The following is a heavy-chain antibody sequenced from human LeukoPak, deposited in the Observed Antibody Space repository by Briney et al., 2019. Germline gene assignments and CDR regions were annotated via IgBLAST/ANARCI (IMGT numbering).Heavy chain of an antibody. V-gene: IGHV4-59*01. J-gene: IGHJ3*02. CDR1: GGSFSGYY. CDR2: IYYSGST. Sequence: SETLSLTCAVYGGSFSGYYWSWIRQPPGKGLEWIGYIYYSGSTNYNPSLKSRVTISVDTSKNQFSLKLSSVTAADTAVYYCARSKPYLIDIWGQGTMVTVSS. CDR3: ARSKPYLIDI.